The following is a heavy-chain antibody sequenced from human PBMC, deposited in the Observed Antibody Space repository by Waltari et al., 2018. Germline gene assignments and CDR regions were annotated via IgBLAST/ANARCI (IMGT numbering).Heavy chain of an antibody. CDR2: INPRNDDA. D-gene: IGHD1-20*01. CDR1: EYSITDYY. J-gene: IGHJ4*02. CDR3: DGGGPITIPYRGFGY. V-gene: IGHV1-2*06. Sequence: QVQLVQSGAEVKQPGASVKVSCTASEYSITDYYIHWVRQAPGQGLEWMGRINPRNDDAKYAQRFQGRVTLTTDTSINVAHMELNGLKSDDTAVYARDGGGPITIPYRGFGYWGQGTLVSVSS.